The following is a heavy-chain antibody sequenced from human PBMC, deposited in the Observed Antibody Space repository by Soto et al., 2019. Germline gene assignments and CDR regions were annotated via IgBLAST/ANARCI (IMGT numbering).Heavy chain of an antibody. CDR2: ITPLFGTP. CDR1: GGTFNKYA. CDR3: ARQFDYDTSGYYYAY. D-gene: IGHD3-22*01. V-gene: IGHV1-69*13. J-gene: IGHJ4*02. Sequence: ASVKVSCKASGGTFNKYAIDWVRQAPGQGLEWMGGITPLFGTPNYAQRFQGRVTISADEVTSTAYMELRSLRSDDTGVYYRARQFDYDTSGYYYAYWGRGTLVTVSS.